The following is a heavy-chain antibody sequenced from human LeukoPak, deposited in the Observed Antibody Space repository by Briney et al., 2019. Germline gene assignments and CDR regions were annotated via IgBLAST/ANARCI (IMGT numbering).Heavy chain of an antibody. J-gene: IGHJ1*01. D-gene: IGHD6-13*01. CDR2: DGHT. Sequence: PSETLSLTCTVSGGSVSSGYFHWSWIRQAPGKGLEWIGHDGHTNYNPSLRSRVTISIDTSSNQFSLRLNSVTAADTAVYYRARERFSSSWYGYFQHWGQGTLVTVSS. V-gene: IGHV4-61*01. CDR3: ARERFSSSWYGYFQH. CDR1: GGSVSSGYFH.